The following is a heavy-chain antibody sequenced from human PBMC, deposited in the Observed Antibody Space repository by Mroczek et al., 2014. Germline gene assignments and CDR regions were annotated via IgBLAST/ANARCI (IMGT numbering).Heavy chain of an antibody. CDR2: IKQDGSEK. CDR1: GFTFSSYW. V-gene: IGHV3-7*01. D-gene: IGHD3-3*01. J-gene: IGHJ4*02. CDR3: ARGALGFLEWLSPHYFDY. Sequence: VQLVESGEAWSSLGGSLRLSCAASGFTFSSYWMSWVRQAPGKGLEWVANIKQDGSEKYYVDSVKGRFTISRDNAKNSLYLQMNSLRAEDTAVYYCARGALGFLEWLSPHYFDYWGQGTLVTVSS.